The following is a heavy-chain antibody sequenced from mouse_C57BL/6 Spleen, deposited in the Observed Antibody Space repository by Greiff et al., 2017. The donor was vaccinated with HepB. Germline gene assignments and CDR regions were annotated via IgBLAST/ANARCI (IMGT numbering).Heavy chain of an antibody. CDR2: ISSGGSYT. Sequence: EVQVVESGGDLVKPGGSLKLSCAASGFTFSSYGMSWVRQTPDKRLEWVATISSGGSYTYYPDSVKGRFTISRDNAKNTLYLQMSSLKSEDTAMYYCARHGPYFDYWGQGTTLTVSS. J-gene: IGHJ2*01. CDR1: GFTFSSYG. CDR3: ARHGPYFDY. V-gene: IGHV5-6*01.